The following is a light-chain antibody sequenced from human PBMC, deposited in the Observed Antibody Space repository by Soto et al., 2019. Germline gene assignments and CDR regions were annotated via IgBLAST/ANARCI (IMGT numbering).Light chain of an antibody. CDR3: QQYLGSPEIT. V-gene: IGKV3-20*01. J-gene: IGKJ5*01. CDR2: SAS. Sequence: EIVLTESPGTLSLSPGERSTLSCRASRSVSSNYLAWYQQKPGQAPRLLIYSASSRATGIPDRFSGSGSGTDFTLTISRLEPEDFVLYYCQQYLGSPEITFGQGTRLEIK. CDR1: RSVSSNY.